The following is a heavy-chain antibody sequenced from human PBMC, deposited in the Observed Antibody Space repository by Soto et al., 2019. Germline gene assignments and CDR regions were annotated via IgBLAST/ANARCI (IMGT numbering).Heavy chain of an antibody. Sequence: QVQLVESGGGLVKPGGSLRLSCAASGFTFSDYYMSWIRQAPGKGLEWVSYISSSGSTIYYADSVKGRFTISRDNAKNSLYLQMTSLRAEDTAVYYCARTMVRGVMTLQHYYYMDVWGKGPTVTVSS. CDR3: ARTMVRGVMTLQHYYYMDV. V-gene: IGHV3-11*01. D-gene: IGHD3-10*01. J-gene: IGHJ6*03. CDR2: ISSSGSTI. CDR1: GFTFSDYY.